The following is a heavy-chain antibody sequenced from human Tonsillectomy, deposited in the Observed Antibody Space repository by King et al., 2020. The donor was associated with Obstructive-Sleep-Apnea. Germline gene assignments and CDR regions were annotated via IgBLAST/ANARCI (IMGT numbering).Heavy chain of an antibody. CDR2: ISGSGTTV. D-gene: IGHD2-15*01. J-gene: IGHJ4*02. V-gene: IGHV3-21*01. CDR1: GFTFSDYT. CDR3: AGHCSGGSCYSLSSFDS. Sequence: VQLVESGGALVKPGGSLRLSCAASGFTFSDYTMNWVRQAPGKGLEWVSSISGSGTTVYYADSLKGRFTISKDHTKNSLYLQMNNLRAEDTAMYYCAGHCSGGSCYSLSSFDSWDQGTLVSVSS.